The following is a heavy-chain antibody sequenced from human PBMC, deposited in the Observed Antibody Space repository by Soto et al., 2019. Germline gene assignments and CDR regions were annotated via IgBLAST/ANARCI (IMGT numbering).Heavy chain of an antibody. Sequence: QVQLVQSGAEVKKPGSSVKVSCKASGGPFSNDIITWVRQAPGQGLEWMGRIIPLLNIANYAQKFQGRVTMTAARSTGTAYMELNSLRSEDTAAYSCARDSPIGSTFSGYDAIDYWGQGTLVTVSS. CDR1: GGPFSNDI. J-gene: IGHJ4*02. CDR3: ARDSPIGSTFSGYDAIDY. CDR2: IIPLLNIA. D-gene: IGHD5-12*01. V-gene: IGHV1-69*08.